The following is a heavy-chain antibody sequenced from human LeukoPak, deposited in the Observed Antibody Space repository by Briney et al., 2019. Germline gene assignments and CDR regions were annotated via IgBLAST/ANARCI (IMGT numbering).Heavy chain of an antibody. CDR1: GFTFSSYA. D-gene: IGHD3-22*01. Sequence: GGSLRLSCAASGFTFSSYAMSWVRQAPGKGLEWVSAISGSGGSTYYADSVKGRFTISRDNSKNTLYLQMNSLRAEDTAVYYCARGNYYDSLRGAFDIWGQGTMVIVSS. V-gene: IGHV3-23*01. CDR3: ARGNYYDSLRGAFDI. CDR2: ISGSGGST. J-gene: IGHJ3*02.